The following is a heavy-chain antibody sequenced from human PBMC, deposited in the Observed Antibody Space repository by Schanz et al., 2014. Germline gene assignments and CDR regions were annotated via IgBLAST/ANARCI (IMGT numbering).Heavy chain of an antibody. D-gene: IGHD2-2*01. CDR3: AKVAPAATYLDS. Sequence: EVQLVESGGGLVKPGGSLRLSCTASRIIFGTYSMNWIRQTPKGLEWVSSINSRSNFIYYADSVKGRFTISRDNAKNSLYLQMNSLRAEDTAVYYCAKVAPAATYLDSCGLGTLVTVSS. V-gene: IGHV3-21*01. CDR2: INSRSNFI. CDR1: RIIFGTYS. J-gene: IGHJ4*02.